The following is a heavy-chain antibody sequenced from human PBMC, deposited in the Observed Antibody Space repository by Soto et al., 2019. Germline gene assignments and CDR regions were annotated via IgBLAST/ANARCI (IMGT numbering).Heavy chain of an antibody. J-gene: IGHJ4*02. V-gene: IGHV4-39*01. CDR3: ARDSSGYSYFDY. Sequence: SETLSLTCTVSGGSISSSSYYWGWIRQPPGKGLEWIGSIYYSGSTYYNPSLKSRVTISVDTSKNQFSLKLSSVTAADTAVYYCARDSSGYSYFDYWGQGTLVTVSS. D-gene: IGHD3-22*01. CDR1: GGSISSSSYY. CDR2: IYYSGST.